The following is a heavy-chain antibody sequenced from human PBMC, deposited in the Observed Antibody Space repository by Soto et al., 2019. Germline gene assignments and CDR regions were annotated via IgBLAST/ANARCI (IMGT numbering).Heavy chain of an antibody. D-gene: IGHD3-9*01. V-gene: IGHV2-5*02. Sequence: QITLKESGPTLVKPTQTLTLTCTFSGFSLSTSGVGVGWIRQPPGKALEWLALIYWDDDKRYSPSLKSRLTITKYPSKNQVVLTMTNMDPVDTATYYCALAGTYYDILTGYFPSANYYYGMDVWGQGTTVTVSS. J-gene: IGHJ6*02. CDR1: GFSLSTSGVG. CDR2: IYWDDDK. CDR3: ALAGTYYDILTGYFPSANYYYGMDV.